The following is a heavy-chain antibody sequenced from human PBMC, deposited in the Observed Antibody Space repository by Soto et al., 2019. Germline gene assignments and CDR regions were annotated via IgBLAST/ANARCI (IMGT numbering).Heavy chain of an antibody. Sequence: GESLKISCKGSGYSFTSYWIGWVRQMPGKGLEWMGIIYPGDSDTRYSPSFQGQVTISADKSISPAYLQWSSLKASDTAMYYCARLPCGGDCLASYYYYGMDVWGQGTTVTVSS. J-gene: IGHJ6*02. V-gene: IGHV5-51*01. CDR3: ARLPCGGDCLASYYYYGMDV. D-gene: IGHD2-21*02. CDR1: GYSFTSYW. CDR2: IYPGDSDT.